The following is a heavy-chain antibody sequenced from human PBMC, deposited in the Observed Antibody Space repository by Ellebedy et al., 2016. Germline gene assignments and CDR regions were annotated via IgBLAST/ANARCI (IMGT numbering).Heavy chain of an antibody. D-gene: IGHD6-13*01. J-gene: IGHJ3*01. Sequence: GESLKISXAASGFTFSSYNMNWVRQAPGKGLEWISYITTSSSTIYYADSVKGRFTISRDNAKNSLYLQMNSLRAEDTAVYFCARVKDGAADLDAFDFWGQGTKVTVSS. CDR2: ITTSSSTI. CDR3: ARVKDGAADLDAFDF. CDR1: GFTFSSYN. V-gene: IGHV3-48*04.